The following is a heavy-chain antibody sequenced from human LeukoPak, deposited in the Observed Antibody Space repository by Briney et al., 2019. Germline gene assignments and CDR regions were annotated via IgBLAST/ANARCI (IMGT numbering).Heavy chain of an antibody. V-gene: IGHV1-18*01. CDR2: IITYNGNT. CDR3: ARYTGSYNHDAFDI. D-gene: IGHD1-26*01. Sequence: GASVKVSCKASGYTFSSYGINWVRQAPGQGLEWMGSIITYNGNTNYAQKLQDRVTMTTDTSTSTAYMELRNLKSDDTAAYYCARYTGSYNHDAFDIWGQGTMVTVSS. CDR1: GYTFSSYG. J-gene: IGHJ3*02.